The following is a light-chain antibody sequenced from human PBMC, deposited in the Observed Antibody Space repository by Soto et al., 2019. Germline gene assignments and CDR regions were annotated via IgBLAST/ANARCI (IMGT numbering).Light chain of an antibody. Sequence: DIQMTQSPSSLSASVGDRVTITCQASQDISNSLSWYQQKLGKAPKLLITDAATLEAGVPSRFSGSGSGTDFTFTISSLQPEDIATYFCLQHDNVPTFGLGTKLEVK. CDR2: DAA. CDR3: LQHDNVPT. J-gene: IGKJ2*01. V-gene: IGKV1-33*01. CDR1: QDISNS.